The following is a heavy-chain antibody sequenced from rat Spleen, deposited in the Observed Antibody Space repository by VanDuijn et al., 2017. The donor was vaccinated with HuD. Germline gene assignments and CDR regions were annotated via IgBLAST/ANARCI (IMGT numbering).Heavy chain of an antibody. CDR2: ISYDGSST. Sequence: EVQLVESGGGLVQPGRSLKLSCAASGFTYSNYGMAWVRQAPTKGLEWVATISYDGSSTYYRDSVKGRFTISRDNAKSTLYLQMDSLRSEDTATYYCARHFRYFDFWGPGTMVTVSS. J-gene: IGHJ1*01. V-gene: IGHV5-29*01. CDR1: GFTYSNYG. CDR3: ARHFRYFDF.